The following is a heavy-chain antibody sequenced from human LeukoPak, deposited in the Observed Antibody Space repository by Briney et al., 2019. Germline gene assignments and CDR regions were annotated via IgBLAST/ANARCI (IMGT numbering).Heavy chain of an antibody. CDR1: GFTFSNIW. CDR2: VKSKADGGTS. J-gene: IGHJ5*02. Sequence: GGSLRLSCAASGFTFSNIWMNWVRQAPGKGLEWVGRVKSKADGGTSDYAAPVKGRSTISRDDSKTTLYLQMNSLKTEDTAVYYCATLFRFDPWGQGTLVTVSS. CDR3: ATLFRFDP. V-gene: IGHV3-15*01.